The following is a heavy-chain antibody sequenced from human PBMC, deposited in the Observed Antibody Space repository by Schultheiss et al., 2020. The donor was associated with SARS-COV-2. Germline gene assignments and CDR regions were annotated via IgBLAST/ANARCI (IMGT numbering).Heavy chain of an antibody. D-gene: IGHD3-10*01. Sequence: SETLSLTCAVYGGSFSGYYWSWIRQPPGKGLEWIGEINHSGSTYYNPSLKSRVTISVDTSKNQFSLKLSSVTAADTAVYYCARVFGRGSNWFDPWGQGTLVTVSS. CDR3: ARVFGRGSNWFDP. CDR2: INHSGST. J-gene: IGHJ5*02. V-gene: IGHV4-34*09. CDR1: GGSFSGYY.